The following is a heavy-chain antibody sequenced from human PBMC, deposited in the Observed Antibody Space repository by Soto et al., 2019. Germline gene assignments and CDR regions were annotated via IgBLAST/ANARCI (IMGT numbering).Heavy chain of an antibody. CDR2: INAGNGNT. V-gene: IGHV1-3*01. CDR1: VYTFTSYA. J-gene: IGHJ4*02. Sequence: XSVKVSCKASVYTFTSYAMHWVRQAPGQSLEWMGWINAGNGNTKYSQKFQGRVTITRDTSASTAYMELSSLRSEDTAVYYCARADGPGPFDYWGQGTLVTVSS. CDR3: ARADGPGPFDY.